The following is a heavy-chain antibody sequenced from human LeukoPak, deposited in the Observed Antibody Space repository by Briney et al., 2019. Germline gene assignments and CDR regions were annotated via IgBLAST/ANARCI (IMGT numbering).Heavy chain of an antibody. CDR2: IYYSGST. D-gene: IGHD2-21*02. CDR3: ARSYTLRLLEFDY. J-gene: IGHJ4*02. Sequence: SETLSLTCTVSGGSISSSYYYWGWIRQPPGKGLEWIGSIYYSGSTYYNPSLKSRVTISVDTSKNQFSLKLRSVTAADTAVYYCARSYTLRLLEFDYWGQGTLVTVSS. V-gene: IGHV4-39*01. CDR1: GGSISSSYYY.